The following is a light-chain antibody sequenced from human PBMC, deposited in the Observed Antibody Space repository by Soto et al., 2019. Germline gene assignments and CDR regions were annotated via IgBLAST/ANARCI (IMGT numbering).Light chain of an antibody. CDR2: KAS. V-gene: IGKV1-5*03. CDR3: QEFETWT. CDR1: QSISWW. Sequence: DIQMTQSPSTLSASVGDRVTITCRASQSISWWLAWYQQKPGEVPKLLIYKASNLESGVPSRFSGSGFETEFTLTISSLQPEYFATYYCQEFETWTFGQWTKLEVK. J-gene: IGKJ1*01.